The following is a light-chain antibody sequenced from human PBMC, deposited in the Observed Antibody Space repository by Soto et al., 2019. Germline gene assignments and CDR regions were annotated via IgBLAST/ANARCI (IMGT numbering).Light chain of an antibody. CDR2: EVS. Sequence: QSALTQPASVSGSPGQSITISCSGTSSDVGSYNLVSWYQKHSGKAPQLVIYEVSKRPSGVSDRFSGSKSGNTASLTISGLQAEDEADYYCCSYAGSSTLVFGGGTKLTVL. CDR1: SSDVGSYNL. CDR3: CSYAGSSTLV. J-gene: IGLJ2*01. V-gene: IGLV2-23*02.